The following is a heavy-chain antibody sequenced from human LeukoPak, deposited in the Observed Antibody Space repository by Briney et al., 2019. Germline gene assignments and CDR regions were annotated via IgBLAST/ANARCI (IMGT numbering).Heavy chain of an antibody. CDR3: ARVNIAARRSWGTGVANWFDP. J-gene: IGHJ5*02. V-gene: IGHV4-34*01. CDR1: GGSFSGYY. Sequence: KPSETLSLTCAVYGGSFSGYYWSWIRQPPGKGLEWIGEINHSGSTNYNPSLKSRVTISVDTSKNQFSLNLSSVTAADTAVYYCARVNIAARRSWGTGVANWFDPWGQGTLVTVSS. D-gene: IGHD6-6*01. CDR2: INHSGST.